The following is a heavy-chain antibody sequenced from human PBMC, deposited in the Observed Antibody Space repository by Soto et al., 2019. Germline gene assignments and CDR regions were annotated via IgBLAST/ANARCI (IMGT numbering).Heavy chain of an antibody. CDR3: ARGRAIITMVRGIIGSYFDY. CDR2: INAGNGNT. CDR1: GYTFTSYA. J-gene: IGHJ4*02. Sequence: VKVSCKASGYTFTSYAMHWVRQAPGQRLEWMGWINAGNGNTKYSQKFQGRVTITRDTSASTAYMELSSLRSEDTAVYYCARGRAIITMVRGIIGSYFDYWGQGTLVTVSS. D-gene: IGHD3-10*01. V-gene: IGHV1-3*01.